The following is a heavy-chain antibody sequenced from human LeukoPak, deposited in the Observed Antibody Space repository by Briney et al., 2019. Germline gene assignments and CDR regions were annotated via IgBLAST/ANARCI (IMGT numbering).Heavy chain of an antibody. CDR2: IYYSGNT. CDR3: ARGLLYSGSFARNWFDS. CDR1: GGSITISSYY. D-gene: IGHD1-26*01. J-gene: IGHJ5*01. Sequence: PSETLSLTCTASGGSITISSYYWGWIRQPPGKGLEWIGSIYYSGNTYYNPSLKSRVSISVDTSNNQFSLKLSSVTAADTAVYYCARGLLYSGSFARNWFDSWGRGTLVTVSS. V-gene: IGHV4-39*01.